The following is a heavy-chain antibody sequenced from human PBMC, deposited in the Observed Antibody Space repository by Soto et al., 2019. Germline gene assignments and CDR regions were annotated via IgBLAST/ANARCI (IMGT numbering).Heavy chain of an antibody. Sequence: EVHLLESGGALVQPGGSLTLSCAASGFSFSDYAMSWVRQAPGKGLELVSSLSRTGDSAYYAASVKGRFAISRDRSKNRLSLQMTSLRVEDTAVYYCAKGPDGSGYYHNWFDSWGQGTLITVSS. CDR3: AKGPDGSGYYHNWFDS. J-gene: IGHJ5*01. CDR2: LSRTGDSA. D-gene: IGHD3-22*01. CDR1: GFSFSDYA. V-gene: IGHV3-23*01.